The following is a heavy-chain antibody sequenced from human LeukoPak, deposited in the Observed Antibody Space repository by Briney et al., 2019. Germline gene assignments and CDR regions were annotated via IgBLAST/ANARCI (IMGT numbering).Heavy chain of an antibody. Sequence: GGSLRLSCAASGFTFNSNHMSWVRQAPGKGLEWVGHIRSKADGGTPDYIAPVKGRFTISRDDSKDTLYLQMNSLNTEDTAMYYCTTRSPARYCSDGACYSSADYWGQGTLVTVSS. CDR3: TTRSPARYCSDGACYSSADY. J-gene: IGHJ4*02. V-gene: IGHV3-15*01. D-gene: IGHD2-15*01. CDR1: GFTFNSNH. CDR2: IRSKADGGTP.